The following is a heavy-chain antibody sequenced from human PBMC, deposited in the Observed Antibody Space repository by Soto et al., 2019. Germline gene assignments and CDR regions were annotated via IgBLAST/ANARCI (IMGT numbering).Heavy chain of an antibody. Sequence: QVQLQESGPGLVKPSQTLSLTCTVSGGSISSGGYYWSWIRQHPGKGLEWIGYIYYSGSTYYNPSLKSRVTISVDTSKNQFALKLSSVTAADTAVYYCARGGDSSGWYYFDYWGQGTLVTVSS. V-gene: IGHV4-31*03. CDR1: GGSISSGGYY. D-gene: IGHD6-19*01. CDR2: IYYSGST. J-gene: IGHJ4*02. CDR3: ARGGDSSGWYYFDY.